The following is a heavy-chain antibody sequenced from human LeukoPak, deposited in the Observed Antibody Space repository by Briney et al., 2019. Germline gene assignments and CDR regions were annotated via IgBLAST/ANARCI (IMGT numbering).Heavy chain of an antibody. Sequence: SQTLSLTCTVSGGSINSGGYYWGWIRQPPGKGLEWIGSIYYSGSAYYNPSLRSRVTISIDTSKNHFALKLSSVTAADTAVYYCARAPPDYDILTGYYRTWFDPWGQGTLVTVSS. CDR2: IYYSGSA. CDR3: ARAPPDYDILTGYYRTWFDP. D-gene: IGHD3-9*01. CDR1: GGSINSGGYY. J-gene: IGHJ5*02. V-gene: IGHV4-39*06.